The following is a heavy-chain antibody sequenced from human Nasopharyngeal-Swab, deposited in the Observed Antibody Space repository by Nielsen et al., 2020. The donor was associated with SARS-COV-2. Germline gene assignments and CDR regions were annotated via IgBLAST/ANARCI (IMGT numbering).Heavy chain of an antibody. CDR3: ARAGRAAAAPSYGMDV. CDR1: GYTFTSYG. D-gene: IGHD6-13*01. CDR2: ISAYNGNT. V-gene: IGHV1-18*01. J-gene: IGHJ6*02. Sequence: ASVKVSYKASGYTFTSYGISWVRQAPGQGLEWMGWISAYNGNTNYAQKLQGRVTMTTDTSTSTAYMELRSLRSDDTAVYYCARAGRAAAAPSYGMDVWGQGTTVTVSS.